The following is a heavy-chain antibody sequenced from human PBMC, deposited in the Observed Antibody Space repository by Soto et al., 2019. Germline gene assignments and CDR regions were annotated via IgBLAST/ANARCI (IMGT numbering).Heavy chain of an antibody. V-gene: IGHV3-30*18. J-gene: IGHJ3*02. D-gene: IGHD4-17*01. CDR2: ISYDGSNK. CDR3: AKGGRGRLRDKNAFDI. CDR1: GFTFSSYG. Sequence: GGSLRLSCAASGFTFSSYGMHWVRQAPGKGLEWVAVISYDGSNKYYADSVKGRFTISRDNSKNTLYLQMNSLRAEDTAVYYCAKGGRGRLRDKNAFDIWGQGTMVTVSS.